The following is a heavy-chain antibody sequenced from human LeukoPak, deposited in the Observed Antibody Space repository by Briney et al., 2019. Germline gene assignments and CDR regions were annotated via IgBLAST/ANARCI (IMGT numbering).Heavy chain of an antibody. J-gene: IGHJ4*02. D-gene: IGHD1-1*01. Sequence: PTGGSLRLSCTASGFPFIEYSMNRVRQAPGKGLEWISYIGIDSGNTKYADSVRGRFTISADKAKNSLYLQMNSLRVEDTAVYYCARDHNYAFDNWGQGTLVSVAS. V-gene: IGHV3-48*01. CDR3: ARDHNYAFDN. CDR1: GFPFIEYS. CDR2: IGIDSGNT.